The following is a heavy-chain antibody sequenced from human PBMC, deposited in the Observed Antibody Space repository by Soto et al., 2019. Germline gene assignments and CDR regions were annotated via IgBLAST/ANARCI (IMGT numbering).Heavy chain of an antibody. CDR3: ARGSKGSSWFSASYHFDS. Sequence: QVQLVESGGGLVTPGGYLRLSCAASAFTFSDYYMTWIRQAPGKGLEWVSYITSRGTTVYYADSVKGRFTISRDNTKNSLYLQMNSLRAEDTAVYYCARGSKGSSWFSASYHFDSWGQGTLVTVSS. CDR1: AFTFSDYY. CDR2: ITSRGTTV. D-gene: IGHD6-13*01. V-gene: IGHV3-11*01. J-gene: IGHJ4*02.